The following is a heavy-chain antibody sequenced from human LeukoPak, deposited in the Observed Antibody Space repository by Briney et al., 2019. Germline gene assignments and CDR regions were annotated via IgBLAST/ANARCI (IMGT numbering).Heavy chain of an antibody. V-gene: IGHV3-30*02. J-gene: IGHJ4*02. D-gene: IGHD4-17*01. Sequence: GGSLRLSCAASGFTFSTYNMNWVRQAPGKGLEWVAFIRYDGSNKYYADSVKGRFTISRDNSKNTLYLQMNSLRAEDTAVYYCAKDLWDYGDYSLFDYWGQGTLVTVSS. CDR3: AKDLWDYGDYSLFDY. CDR2: IRYDGSNK. CDR1: GFTFSTYN.